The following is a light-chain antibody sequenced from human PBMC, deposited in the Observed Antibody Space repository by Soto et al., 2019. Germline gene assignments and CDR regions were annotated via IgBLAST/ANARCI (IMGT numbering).Light chain of an antibody. CDR2: EVS. Sequence: QSALTQPASVSASPGQSNTISCSGSSSDIGGYDYVSWYQQHPGKAPKLMIYEVSNRPSGVSDRFSGSKSGNTASLTISGLQVDDEADYYCSSYRDTSKLVFGPGTKVTVL. J-gene: IGLJ1*01. CDR1: SSDIGGYDY. V-gene: IGLV2-14*01. CDR3: SSYRDTSKLV.